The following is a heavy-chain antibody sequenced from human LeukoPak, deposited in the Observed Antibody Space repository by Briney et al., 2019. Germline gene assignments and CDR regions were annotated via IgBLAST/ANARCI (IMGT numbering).Heavy chain of an antibody. Sequence: ASVKVSCKASGGAFSSYAITWVRRAPGQGVEWMGIINPSGGSTSYAQKFQGRVTMTRDASTSTVYMELSSLRSEDTAVYYCARTHYSNYVAFDIWGQGTMVTVSS. CDR3: ARTHYSNYVAFDI. V-gene: IGHV1-46*01. CDR2: INPSGGST. CDR1: GGAFSSYA. J-gene: IGHJ3*02. D-gene: IGHD4-11*01.